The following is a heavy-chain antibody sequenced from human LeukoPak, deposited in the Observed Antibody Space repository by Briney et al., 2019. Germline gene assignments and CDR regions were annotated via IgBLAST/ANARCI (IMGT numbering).Heavy chain of an antibody. J-gene: IGHJ6*03. V-gene: IGHV3-30*04. D-gene: IGHD3-3*01. CDR3: ARDRPSTVFGVADYYYMDV. Sequence: GGSLTLFCAASGFTFSKFAMHWLRHAPGKGLEWVGILSSDGTNKDYANSVKGRFTISRDNPKNTLYLQMHSLRVEDTAVYSCARDRPSTVFGVADYYYMDVWGKGTTVTVSS. CDR2: LSSDGTNK. CDR1: GFTFSKFA.